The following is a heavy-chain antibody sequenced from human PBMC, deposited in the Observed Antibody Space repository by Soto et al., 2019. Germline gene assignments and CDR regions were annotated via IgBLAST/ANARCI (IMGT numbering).Heavy chain of an antibody. V-gene: IGHV5-51*01. Sequence: PGESLKISCKGSGYSFTSYWIGWVRQMPGKGLEWMGIIYPGDSDTRYSPSFQGQVTISADKSISTAYLQWSSLKASDTAMYYCARLDCSGGSCPLQSRMDAWGQGTTVTVSS. J-gene: IGHJ6*02. CDR1: GYSFTSYW. CDR2: IYPGDSDT. CDR3: ARLDCSGGSCPLQSRMDA. D-gene: IGHD2-15*01.